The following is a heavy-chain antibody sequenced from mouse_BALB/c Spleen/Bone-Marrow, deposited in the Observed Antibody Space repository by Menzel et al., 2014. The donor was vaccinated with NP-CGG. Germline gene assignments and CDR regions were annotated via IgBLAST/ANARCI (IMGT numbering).Heavy chain of an antibody. J-gene: IGHJ1*01. Sequence: EVQLQESGAELVKPGASVKLSCSASGFNIKDTYMHWVKQRPEQGLEWIGRIDPANGNTKYDPKFQGKATITADTSSNTAYLQLSSLTSEDTAVYYYGSYGYGWYFDVWGEGTPVTVSS. D-gene: IGHD2-14*01. CDR1: GFNIKDTY. CDR3: GSYGYGWYFDV. CDR2: IDPANGNT. V-gene: IGHV14-3*02.